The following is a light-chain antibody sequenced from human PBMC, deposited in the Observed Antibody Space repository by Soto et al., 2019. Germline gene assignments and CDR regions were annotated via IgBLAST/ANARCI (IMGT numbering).Light chain of an antibody. V-gene: IGKV3-15*01. CDR3: QQYNDWPPRWT. CDR2: AAS. CDR1: QSVNSN. J-gene: IGKJ1*01. Sequence: EIVMTQSPATLSVSPGERATLSCRASQSVNSNLAWYQQKPGQAPRLLIYAASTRATGIPARFSGGGSGTEFTLTISSLQSEDFAVYYCQQYNDWPPRWTFGQGTNVEIK.